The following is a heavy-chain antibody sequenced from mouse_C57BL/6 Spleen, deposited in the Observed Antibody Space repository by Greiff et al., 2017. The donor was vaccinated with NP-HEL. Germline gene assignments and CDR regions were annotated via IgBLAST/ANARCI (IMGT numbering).Heavy chain of an antibody. CDR3: ARSEGNYGDYAMDY. CDR2: INPNYGTT. D-gene: IGHD2-1*01. V-gene: IGHV1-39*01. Sequence: EVKLQESGPELVKPGSSVKISCKASGYSFTDYNMNWVKQSNGKSLEWIGVINPNYGTTSYNQKFKGKATLTVDQSSSTAYMQLNSLTSEDSAVYYCARSEGNYGDYAMDYWGQGTSVTVSS. J-gene: IGHJ4*01. CDR1: GYSFTDYN.